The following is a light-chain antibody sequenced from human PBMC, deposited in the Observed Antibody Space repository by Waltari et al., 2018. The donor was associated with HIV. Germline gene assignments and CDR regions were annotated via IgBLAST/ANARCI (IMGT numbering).Light chain of an antibody. J-gene: IGLJ3*02. Sequence: QLVLTQSPSASASLGASVKLTCTLSSGHSSYAIAWHQQQPEKGPRYLKKLNCDGSHSKGDVIPDRFSGSSAGAARYLTIASLQSEDEDDYYCQTWGTGPWVFGGGTKLTVL. CDR2: LNCDGSH. CDR1: SGHSSYA. CDR3: QTWGTGPWV. V-gene: IGLV4-69*01.